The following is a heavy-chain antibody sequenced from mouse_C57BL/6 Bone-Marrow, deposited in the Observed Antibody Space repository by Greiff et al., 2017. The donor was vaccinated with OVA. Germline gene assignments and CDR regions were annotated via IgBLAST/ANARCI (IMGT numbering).Heavy chain of an antibody. Sequence: QVPLKQSGAELVRPGASVTLSCKASGYTFTDSEMHWVKQTPVHGLEWIGAIDPETGGTAYNQTFKGKAILTAAHSSSTASMELRSLTSEDSAVYYCTIREYYYGSSYYYLDYGGQGTTRTGSS. CDR3: TIREYYYGSSYYYLDY. D-gene: IGHD1-1*01. J-gene: IGHJ2*01. CDR2: IDPETGGT. CDR1: GYTFTDSE. V-gene: IGHV1-15*01.